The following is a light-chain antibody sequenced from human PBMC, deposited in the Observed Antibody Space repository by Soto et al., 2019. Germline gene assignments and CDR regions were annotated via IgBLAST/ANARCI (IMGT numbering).Light chain of an antibody. CDR3: NSYTSSSTYV. CDR1: TSDVSSYNY. CDR2: DVS. V-gene: IGLV2-14*01. Sequence: QSVLTQPASVSGSPGQSITISCTGTTSDVSSYNYVSWYQQHPGKAPKLIIYDVSNRPSGVSNRFSGSKSGSTASLTISGLQAEDEADYYCNSYTSSSTYVFGTGTRSPS. J-gene: IGLJ1*01.